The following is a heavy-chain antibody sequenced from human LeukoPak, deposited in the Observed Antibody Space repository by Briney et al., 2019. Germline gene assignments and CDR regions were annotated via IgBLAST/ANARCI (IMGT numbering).Heavy chain of an antibody. D-gene: IGHD7-27*01. CDR1: GYTFTSYY. CDR2: INPSGGST. V-gene: IGHV1-46*01. Sequence: ASVKVSCKASGYTFTSYYMHWVRQAPGQGLEWMGIINPSGGSTSYAQKFQGRVTMTRDTSTSTVYMELSSLRSEDTAVYYCATDSNWGKRDDAFDIWGQGTMVTVSS. J-gene: IGHJ3*02. CDR3: ATDSNWGKRDDAFDI.